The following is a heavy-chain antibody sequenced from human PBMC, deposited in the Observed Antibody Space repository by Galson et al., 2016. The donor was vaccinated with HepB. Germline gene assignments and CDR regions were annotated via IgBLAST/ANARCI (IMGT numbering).Heavy chain of an antibody. V-gene: IGHV3-7*03. CDR3: GREVAAWGYFLDF. J-gene: IGHJ4*02. D-gene: IGHD6-6*01. Sequence: SLRLSCAASGFRFSGIWMAWVRQAPGKGLEWVANIKEDGTEENYSDSVRGRLTISRDNAKNSLFLRMSDLRADETAVYYCGREVAAWGYFLDFWGQGALVTVSS. CDR1: GFRFSGIW. CDR2: IKEDGTEE.